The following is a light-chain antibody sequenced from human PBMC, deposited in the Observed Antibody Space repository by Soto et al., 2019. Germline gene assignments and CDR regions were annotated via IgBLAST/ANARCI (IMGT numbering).Light chain of an antibody. J-gene: IGLJ3*02. CDR3: AAWDDSLNGWV. Sequence: QSVLTQPPSASGTPGQRVTMSCSGSSSNIGSYTVNWDQQLPGTAPKLLIHSNNQRPSGVPDRFSGSKSGTSASLAISGLQSEDEADYYCAAWDDSLNGWVFGGGTKPTVL. CDR1: SSNIGSYT. V-gene: IGLV1-44*01. CDR2: SNN.